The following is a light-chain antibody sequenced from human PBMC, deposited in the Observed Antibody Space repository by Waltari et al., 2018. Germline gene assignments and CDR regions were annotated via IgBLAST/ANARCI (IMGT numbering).Light chain of an antibody. Sequence: QSALTRPPSASGSPGQSVAISCTGTSSDAGGYNYVSWYQQYPGKAPKLMIYDVNKRPSGVPDRFSGSKSGNTASLTVSGLQAEDEADYYCNSFAGSNNFPWVFGGGTKLTVL. CDR2: DVN. CDR1: SSDAGGYNY. V-gene: IGLV2-8*01. J-gene: IGLJ3*02. CDR3: NSFAGSNNFPWV.